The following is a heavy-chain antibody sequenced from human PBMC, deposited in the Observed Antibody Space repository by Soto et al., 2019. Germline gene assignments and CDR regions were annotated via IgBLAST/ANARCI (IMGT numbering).Heavy chain of an antibody. J-gene: IGHJ6*02. CDR1: GGSISSGDYD. CDR2: IYYSGRT. V-gene: IGHV4-30-4*01. Sequence: TSEPLSLACTVSGGSISSGDYDWSWIRQPPGKGLEWIGYIYYSGRTYYNPSLKSRVTISVDTSKNQFSLKLSSVTAADTAVYYCARGGSSYYYSYGMDVWGQGTTVTVSS. D-gene: IGHD1-26*01. CDR3: ARGGSSYYYSYGMDV.